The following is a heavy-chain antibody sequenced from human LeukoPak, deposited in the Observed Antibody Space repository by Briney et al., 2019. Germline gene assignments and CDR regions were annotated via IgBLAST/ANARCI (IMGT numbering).Heavy chain of an antibody. V-gene: IGHV3-74*01. J-gene: IGHJ4*02. CDR1: GFTFSSYA. CDR2: VNNDGSAT. Sequence: GGSLRLSCAASGFTFSSYAMSWVRQAPGKGLVWVSHVNNDGSATSYADSVKGRFTISRDSAKNTVYLHMNSLRVEDTAVYYCTSFFETNWGQGTLVTVSS. CDR3: TSFFETN. D-gene: IGHD2/OR15-2a*01.